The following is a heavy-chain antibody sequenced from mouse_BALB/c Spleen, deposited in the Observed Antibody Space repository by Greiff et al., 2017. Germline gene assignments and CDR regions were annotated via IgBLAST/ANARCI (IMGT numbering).Heavy chain of an antibody. CDR2: INPYNDGT. Sequence: VQLKESGPELVKPGASVKMSCKASGYTFTSYVMHWVKQKPGQGLEWIGYINPYNDGTKYNEKFKGKATLTSDKSSSTAYMELSSLTSEDSAVYYCARQTVYYYFDYWGQGTTLTVSS. CDR3: ARQTVYYYFDY. D-gene: IGHD1-1*01. J-gene: IGHJ2*01. CDR1: GYTFTSYV. V-gene: IGHV1-14*01.